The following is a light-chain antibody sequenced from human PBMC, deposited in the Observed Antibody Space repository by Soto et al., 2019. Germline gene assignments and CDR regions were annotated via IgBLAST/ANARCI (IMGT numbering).Light chain of an antibody. V-gene: IGKV3-11*01. CDR1: QSVSSY. J-gene: IGKJ5*01. Sequence: EIVLTQSPATLSLSPGERATLSCRASQSVSSYLAWYQQKPGQAPRLLIYDASSRATGIPARFSGSGSGTDFTLTISRLAHEDFAVYYCQQRSNWITFGQGTRLEIK. CDR2: DAS. CDR3: QQRSNWIT.